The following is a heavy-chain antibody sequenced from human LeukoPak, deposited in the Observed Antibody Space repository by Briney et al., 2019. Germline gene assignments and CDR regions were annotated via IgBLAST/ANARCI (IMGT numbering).Heavy chain of an antibody. D-gene: IGHD6-13*01. Sequence: GGSLRLSCAASGFTVSSNYMSWVRQAPGKGLEWVSVIYSGGSTYYADSVKGRFTISRDNSKKTLYLQMNSLRDEDTAVYYCARDGGIAATNYGMDVWGKGTTVTVSS. J-gene: IGHJ6*04. CDR2: IYSGGST. V-gene: IGHV3-53*01. CDR3: ARDGGIAATNYGMDV. CDR1: GFTVSSNY.